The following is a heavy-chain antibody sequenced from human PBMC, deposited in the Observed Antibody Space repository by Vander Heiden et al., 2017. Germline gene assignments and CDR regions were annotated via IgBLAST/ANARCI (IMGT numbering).Heavy chain of an antibody. CDR2: INWDGSYI. J-gene: IGHJ5*02. Sequence: EMHLVESGGGLVQPGGSLRLSCVASGFTLSNYWVHWVRQAPGRGLEWVSRINWDGSYIAYADSVKGRFTISRDSARNTVYLEMSGLKGEDTAVYFCLRDFRASDLWGQGTLVTVSS. V-gene: IGHV3-74*01. CDR1: GFTLSNYW. CDR3: LRDFRASDL.